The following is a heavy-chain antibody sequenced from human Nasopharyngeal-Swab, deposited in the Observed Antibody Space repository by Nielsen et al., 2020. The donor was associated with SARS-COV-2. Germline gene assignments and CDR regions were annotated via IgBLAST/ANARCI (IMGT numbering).Heavy chain of an antibody. CDR3: GRGACSITTCYENVDV. J-gene: IGHJ6*02. D-gene: IGHD2-2*01. V-gene: IGHV4-59*13. CDR2: VDSSGST. Sequence: SETLSLTCTVSGGSISSYYWSWIRQPPGKGLEWIGWVDSSGSTNYKPSLKSRVTISVDTSKNQFSLNLSSVTAADTAMYYCGRGACSITTCYENVDVWGQGTTVTVSS. CDR1: GGSISSYY.